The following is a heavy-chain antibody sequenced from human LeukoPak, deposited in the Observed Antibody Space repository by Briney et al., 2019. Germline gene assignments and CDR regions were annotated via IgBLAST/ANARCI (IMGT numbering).Heavy chain of an antibody. D-gene: IGHD2-15*01. J-gene: IGHJ4*02. CDR2: ISWNSGSI. Sequence: PGGSLRLSCAASGFTFDDYAMHWVRQAPGKGLEWVSGISWNSGSIGYADSVKGRFTISRDNAKNSLYLQMNSLRAEDTALYYCAKDMSGESNPYYFGYWGQGTLVTVSS. CDR3: AKDMSGESNPYYFGY. V-gene: IGHV3-9*01. CDR1: GFTFDDYA.